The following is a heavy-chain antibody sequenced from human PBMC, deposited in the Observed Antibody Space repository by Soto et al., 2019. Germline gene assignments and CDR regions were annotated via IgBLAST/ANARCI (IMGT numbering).Heavy chain of an antibody. V-gene: IGHV1-69*06. CDR1: GGTFSSYA. D-gene: IGHD3-22*01. CDR3: AGASKIYYEGSGYSSPLAY. CDR2: IIPIFGTA. Sequence: SVKVSCKASGGTFSSYAISWVRQAPGQGLEWMGGIIPIFGTANYAQKFQGRVTITADKSTSTAYMELSSLRSEDTAVYYCAGASKIYYEGSGYSSPLAYWGREPWSPSPQ. J-gene: IGHJ4*02.